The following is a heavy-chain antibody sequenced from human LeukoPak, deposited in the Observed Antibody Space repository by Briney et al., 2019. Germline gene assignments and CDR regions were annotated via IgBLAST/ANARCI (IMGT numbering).Heavy chain of an antibody. CDR3: AGDRTVTTSWFDP. CDR1: GFTFSNYG. D-gene: IGHD4-17*01. Sequence: PGRSLRLSCAASGFTFSNYGMHWVRQAPGKGLEWVAVLSYDGSNKYYADSVKGRFTISRDNSKNTLYLQMNSLRPEDTAVYFCAGDRTVTTSWFDPWGQGTLVTVSS. J-gene: IGHJ5*02. CDR2: LSYDGSNK. V-gene: IGHV3-30*03.